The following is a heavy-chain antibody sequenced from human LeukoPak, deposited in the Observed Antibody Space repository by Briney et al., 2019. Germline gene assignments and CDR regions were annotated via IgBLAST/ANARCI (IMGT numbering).Heavy chain of an antibody. J-gene: IGHJ4*02. Sequence: PSETLSLTCTVSGDLSTYYWSWIRQPPGKGLEWIAYINYRGSTTYNPSHRSRVTMSVDTSKNQFSLKLSSVTAADTAVYYCASVYDSSGYYPFWGQGTLVTVSS. CDR3: ASVYDSSGYYPF. CDR1: GDLSTYY. D-gene: IGHD3-22*01. V-gene: IGHV4-59*12. CDR2: INYRGST.